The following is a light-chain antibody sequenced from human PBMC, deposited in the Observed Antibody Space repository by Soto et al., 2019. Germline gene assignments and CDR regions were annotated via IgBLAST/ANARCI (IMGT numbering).Light chain of an antibody. CDR3: CSYAGSSTYV. Sequence: QSVLTQPASVSGSPGQSITISCTGTSSDVGTYNLVSWYQHHPGKAPKLKIYEGSKRPSGVSNRFSGSKSGNTASLTISGLQAEDEADYYCCSYAGSSTYVFGTGTKLTVL. CDR2: EGS. CDR1: SSDVGTYNL. J-gene: IGLJ1*01. V-gene: IGLV2-23*01.